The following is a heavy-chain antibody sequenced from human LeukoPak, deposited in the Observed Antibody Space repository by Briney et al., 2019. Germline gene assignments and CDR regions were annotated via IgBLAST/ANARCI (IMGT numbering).Heavy chain of an antibody. CDR3: ARDQASRPLGPHI. Sequence: GGSLRLSCAASGFTFSSYSMNWVRQAPGKGLEWVSSISSSSSYIYYADSVKGRFTISRDNAKNSLYLQMNSLRAEDTAVYYCARDQASRPLGPHIWGQGTMVTVSS. V-gene: IGHV3-21*04. J-gene: IGHJ3*02. CDR1: GFTFSSYS. CDR2: ISSSSSYI.